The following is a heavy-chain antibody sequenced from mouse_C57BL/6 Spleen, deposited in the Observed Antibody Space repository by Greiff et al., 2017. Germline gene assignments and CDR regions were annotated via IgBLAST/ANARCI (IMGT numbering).Heavy chain of an antibody. CDR1: GFTFSDYY. J-gene: IGHJ4*01. CDR3: AREDSNYYAMDY. CDR2: INYDGSST. V-gene: IGHV5-16*01. Sequence: EVMLVESEGGLVQPGSSMKLSCTASGFTFSDYYMAWVRQVPDKGLEWVANINYDGSSTYYLDSLKSRFIISRDNAKNILYLHMSSLKSEDTATYYCAREDSNYYAMDYWGQGTSVTVSS. D-gene: IGHD2-5*01.